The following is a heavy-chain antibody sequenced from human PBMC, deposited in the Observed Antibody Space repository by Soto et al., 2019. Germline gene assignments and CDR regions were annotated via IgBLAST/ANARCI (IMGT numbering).Heavy chain of an antibody. D-gene: IGHD1-1*01. Sequence: PSETLSLTCSVSGGSVNSRTYYWGWVRQPPGKGLEWIGSASSGGISYHNPYLKSRSSVAIDTPKYHLPLQLTSVTAAAAAVYYCWRHWRETGTYAQTLDNWGQGTLVTVSS. J-gene: IGHJ4*02. V-gene: IGHV4-39*01. CDR3: WRHWRETGTYAQTLDN. CDR1: GGSVNSRTYY. CDR2: ASSGGIS.